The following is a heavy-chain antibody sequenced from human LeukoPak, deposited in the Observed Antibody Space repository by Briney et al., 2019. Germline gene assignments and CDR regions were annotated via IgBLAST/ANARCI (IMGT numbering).Heavy chain of an antibody. D-gene: IGHD5-12*01. CDR1: GYTFTSYY. V-gene: IGHV1-46*01. CDR2: INPSGGST. J-gene: IGHJ4*02. CDR3: ARKTGSGYAAYDY. Sequence: ASVKVSCKASGYTFTSYYMHWVRQAPGQGLEWMGIINPSGGSTSNAQKFQGRVTMTRDTSTSTVYMELSTLRSEDTAVYYCARKTGSGYAAYDYWGQGTLVTVSS.